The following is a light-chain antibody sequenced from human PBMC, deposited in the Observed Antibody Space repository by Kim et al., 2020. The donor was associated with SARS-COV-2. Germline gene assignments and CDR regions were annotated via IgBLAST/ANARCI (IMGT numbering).Light chain of an antibody. Sequence: QMTQSPSSLSASVGDRVTITCRASQSISTYLNWYQQKPGKAPKLLIYAASTLYSGVPSRFSGSGSGTDFTLTINSLQPEDFATYYSQHSYSTPPEFTFGQGTKLEI. CDR1: QSISTY. V-gene: IGKV1-39*01. J-gene: IGKJ2*01. CDR3: QHSYSTPPEFT. CDR2: AAS.